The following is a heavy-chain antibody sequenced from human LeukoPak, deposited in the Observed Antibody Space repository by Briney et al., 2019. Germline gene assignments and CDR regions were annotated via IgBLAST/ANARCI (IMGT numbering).Heavy chain of an antibody. Sequence: GGSLRLSCTASGFNFIIYGMNWVRQAPGKGLEWVSYISSSSNAIYYADSVKGRFTISRDNAQNSLYLQMNSLRDGDTAVYYCARVRKYDQRGNFDSWGQGTLVSVSS. D-gene: IGHD2-8*01. V-gene: IGHV3-48*02. CDR3: ARVRKYDQRGNFDS. CDR2: ISSSSNAI. J-gene: IGHJ4*02. CDR1: GFNFIIYG.